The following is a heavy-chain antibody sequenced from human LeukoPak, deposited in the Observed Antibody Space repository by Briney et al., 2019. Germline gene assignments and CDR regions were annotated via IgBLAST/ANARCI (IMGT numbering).Heavy chain of an antibody. Sequence: SETRSLTCTVSGGSISSSSYYWGWIRQPPGKGLGWIGSIYYSGSTYYNPSLKSRVTISVDTSKNQFSLTLSSVTAADTAVYYCARHGTSRIAAAGTFGYWGQGTLVTVSS. D-gene: IGHD6-13*01. CDR2: IYYSGST. J-gene: IGHJ4*02. CDR1: GGSISSSSYY. CDR3: ARHGTSRIAAAGTFGY. V-gene: IGHV4-39*01.